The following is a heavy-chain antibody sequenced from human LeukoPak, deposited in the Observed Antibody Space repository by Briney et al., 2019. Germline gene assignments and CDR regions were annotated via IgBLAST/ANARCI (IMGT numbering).Heavy chain of an antibody. Sequence: GGSLRLSCAASGFTFSSYSMNWVRQAPGKGLEWVSSISSSSSYIYYADSVKGRFTISRDNAKNSLYLQMNSLRAEDTAVYYCASHNDDGDSEGYWGQGTLVPVS. CDR1: GFTFSSYS. D-gene: IGHD4-17*01. V-gene: IGHV3-21*01. CDR3: ASHNDDGDSEGY. CDR2: ISSSSSYI. J-gene: IGHJ4*02.